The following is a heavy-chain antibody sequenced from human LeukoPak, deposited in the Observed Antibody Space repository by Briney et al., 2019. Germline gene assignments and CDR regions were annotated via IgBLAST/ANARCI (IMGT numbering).Heavy chain of an antibody. CDR3: ARSIGYYLYYFDY. Sequence: SQTLSLTCTVSGGSISSGSYYWSWIRQPAGKGLEWIGRIYTSGSTNYNPSPKSRVTISVDTSKNQFSLKLSSLTAADTAVYYCARSIGYYLYYFDYWGQGTLVTVSS. V-gene: IGHV4-61*02. CDR2: IYTSGST. CDR1: GGSISSGSYY. J-gene: IGHJ4*02. D-gene: IGHD3-22*01.